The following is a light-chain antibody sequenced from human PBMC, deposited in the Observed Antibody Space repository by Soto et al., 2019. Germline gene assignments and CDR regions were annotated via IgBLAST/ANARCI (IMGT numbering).Light chain of an antibody. CDR3: SSYTSRNTVV. CDR1: SSDIGAYDY. J-gene: IGLJ2*01. CDR2: DVN. V-gene: IGLV2-14*01. Sequence: QSALTQPASVSGSPGQSITISCSGTSSDIGAYDYVSWYQQYPGKAPKLMIYDVNNRPSGVSSRFSGSKSGNTASLTISGLQAEYEADYYCSSYTSRNTVVFGGGTKLTAL.